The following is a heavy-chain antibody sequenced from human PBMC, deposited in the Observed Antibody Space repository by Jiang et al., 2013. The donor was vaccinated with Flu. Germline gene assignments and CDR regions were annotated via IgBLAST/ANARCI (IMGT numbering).Heavy chain of an antibody. CDR2: INTNTGNP. Sequence: GYTFTSYAMNWVRQAPGQGLEWMGWINTNTGNPTYAQGFTGRFVFSLDTSVSTAYLQISSLKAEDTAVYYCARGFWDIAVAGLSDYWGQGTLVTVSS. D-gene: IGHD6-19*01. V-gene: IGHV7-4-1*02. CDR3: ARGFWDIAVAGLSDY. CDR1: GYTFTSYA. J-gene: IGHJ4*02.